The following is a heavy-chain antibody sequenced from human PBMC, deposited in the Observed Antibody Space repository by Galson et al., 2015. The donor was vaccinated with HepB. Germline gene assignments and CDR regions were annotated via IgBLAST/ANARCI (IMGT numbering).Heavy chain of an antibody. CDR3: ARDKPIDFWSGDPYYYGMDV. V-gene: IGHV3-33*01. D-gene: IGHD3-3*01. CDR1: GFTFSSYG. Sequence: SLRLSCAASGFTFSSYGMHWVRQAPGKGLEWVAVIWYDGSNKYYADSVKGRFTISRDNSKNTLYLQMNSLRAEDTAVYYCARDKPIDFWSGDPYYYGMDVWGQGTTVTVSS. CDR2: IWYDGSNK. J-gene: IGHJ6*02.